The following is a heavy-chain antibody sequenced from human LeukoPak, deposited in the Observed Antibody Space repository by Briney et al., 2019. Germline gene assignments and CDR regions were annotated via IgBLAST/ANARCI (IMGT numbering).Heavy chain of an antibody. CDR1: GGTFSSYA. CDR3: ARDRHRRHYYDSSLHPPLDY. V-gene: IGHV1-69*06. CDR2: IIPIFGTA. Sequence: SVKVSCKASGGTFSSYAISWVRQAPGQGLEWMGGIIPIFGTANYAQKFQGRVTITADKSTSTAYMELSSLRSEGTAVYYCARDRHRRHYYDSSLHPPLDYWGQGTLVTVSS. J-gene: IGHJ4*02. D-gene: IGHD3-22*01.